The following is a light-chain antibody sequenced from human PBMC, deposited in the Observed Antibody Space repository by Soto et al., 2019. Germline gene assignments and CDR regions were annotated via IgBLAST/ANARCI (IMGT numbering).Light chain of an antibody. J-gene: IGLJ1*01. CDR1: SSDVGGYNH. CDR3: SSDTSSSAGV. V-gene: IGLV2-14*01. CDR2: DVT. Sequence: QSALTQTASVSGSPGQSITISCTGTSSDVGGYNHVSWYQQYPGTAPKLMIYDVTKRPSGVSNRFSGSKSGNTASLTISVLAAEDEADYYCSSDTSSSAGVFGAGTKVTVL.